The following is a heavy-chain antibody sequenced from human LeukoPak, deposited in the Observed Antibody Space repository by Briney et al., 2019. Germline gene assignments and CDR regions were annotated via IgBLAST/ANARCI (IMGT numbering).Heavy chain of an antibody. CDR1: GGSFSGYY. J-gene: IGHJ4*02. CDR3: ARGNYDYIWGSYRQEYNFDY. Sequence: PSETLSLTCAVYGGSFSGYYWSWIRQPPGKGLEWIGEINHSGSTNYNPSLKSRVTISVDTSKNQFSLKLSSVTAADTAVYYCARGNYDYIWGSYRQEYNFDYWGQGTLVTVSS. D-gene: IGHD3-16*02. V-gene: IGHV4-34*01. CDR2: INHSGST.